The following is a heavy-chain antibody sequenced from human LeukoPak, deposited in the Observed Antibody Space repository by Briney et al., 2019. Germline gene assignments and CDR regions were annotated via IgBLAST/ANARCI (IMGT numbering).Heavy chain of an antibody. V-gene: IGHV3-48*03. CDR2: ISSSGRTI. D-gene: IGHD3-9*01. CDR3: ARDRWGYDILTGYYVPMSTEDY. J-gene: IGHJ4*02. Sequence: QPGGSLRLSCAASGFTFSSYEMNWVRQAPGKGLEWVSYISSSGRTIYYADSVKGRFTISRDNAKNSLYLQMNSLRAEDTAVYYCARDRWGYDILTGYYVPMSTEDYWGQGTLVTVSS. CDR1: GFTFSSYE.